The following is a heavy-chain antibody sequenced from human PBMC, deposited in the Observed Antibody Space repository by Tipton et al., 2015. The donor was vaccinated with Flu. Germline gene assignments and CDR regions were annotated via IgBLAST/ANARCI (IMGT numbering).Heavy chain of an antibody. Sequence: QLVQSGAEVKKPGSSVKVSCKASGGTFSSYAISWVRQAPGQGLEWRGGIIPILGIANYAQKFQGRVTITADESTSTAYMELSSLRSEDTAVYYCARVTTYCGGDCYPGNWFDPWGQGTLVTVSS. CDR1: GGTFSSYA. D-gene: IGHD2-21*02. CDR3: ARVTTYCGGDCYPGNWFDP. V-gene: IGHV1-69*01. CDR2: IIPILGIA. J-gene: IGHJ5*02.